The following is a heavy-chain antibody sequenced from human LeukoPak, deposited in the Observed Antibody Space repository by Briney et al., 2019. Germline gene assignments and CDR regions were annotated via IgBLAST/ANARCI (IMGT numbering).Heavy chain of an antibody. Sequence: GGSLRLSCAASGFTFSSYAMHWVRQAPGKGLEYVSAISSNGGSTYYANSVKGRFTISRDNSKNTLYLQMGSLRAEDMAVYYCARVLGYSSSNRKYYYYMDVWGKGTTVTVSS. D-gene: IGHD6-13*01. J-gene: IGHJ6*03. CDR2: ISSNGGST. CDR3: ARVLGYSSSNRKYYYYMDV. CDR1: GFTFSSYA. V-gene: IGHV3-64*01.